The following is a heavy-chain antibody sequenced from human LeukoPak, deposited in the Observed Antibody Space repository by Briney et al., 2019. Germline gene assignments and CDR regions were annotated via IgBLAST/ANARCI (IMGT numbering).Heavy chain of an antibody. V-gene: IGHV4-59*01. Sequence: PSEILSLTCTVSGGSISSYYWSWIRQPPGKGLEWIGYIYYSGSTNYNPSLKSRVTISVDTSKNQFSLKLSSVTAADTAVYYCARSQVVTDLDYFDYWGQGTLVTVSS. D-gene: IGHD2-21*02. CDR3: ARSQVVTDLDYFDY. CDR2: IYYSGST. CDR1: GGSISSYY. J-gene: IGHJ4*02.